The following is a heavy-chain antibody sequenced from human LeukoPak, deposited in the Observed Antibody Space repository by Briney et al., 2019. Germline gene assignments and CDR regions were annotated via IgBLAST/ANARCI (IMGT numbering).Heavy chain of an antibody. CDR3: ARHYVWGSNPYYPFDH. D-gene: IGHD3-16*01. CDR2: VFYSGTT. V-gene: IGHV4-39*01. Sequence: SETLSLACTVSGGSISSSNYCWSWIRQPPGKGLEWIGNVFYSGTTYYYPSLKSRVTISVDTSKNQFSLKLSSVTAADTAVYYCARHYVWGSNPYYPFDHWGQGALVTVSS. CDR1: GGSISSSNYC. J-gene: IGHJ4*02.